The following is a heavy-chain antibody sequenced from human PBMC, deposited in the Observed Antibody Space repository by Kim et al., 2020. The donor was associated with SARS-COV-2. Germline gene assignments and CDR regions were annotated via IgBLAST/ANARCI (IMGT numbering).Heavy chain of an antibody. D-gene: IGHD3-10*01. CDR2: TSNSGGTV. V-gene: IGHV3-48*03. J-gene: IGHJ4*02. CDR3: ARFYRGGFSYVDS. CDR1: GFIFTDYE. Sequence: GGSLRLSCAVSGFIFTDYEMNWVRQAPGKGLEWVSYTSNSGGTVYYADSVRGRFTISRDNAKKSLFLQMSGLRVEDTAVYYCARFYRGGFSYVDSWGQGTLVSVS.